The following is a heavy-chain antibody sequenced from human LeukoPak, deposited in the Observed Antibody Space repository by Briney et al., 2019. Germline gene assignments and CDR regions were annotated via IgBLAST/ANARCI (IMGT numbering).Heavy chain of an antibody. J-gene: IGHJ4*02. CDR3: ANRGYSYGSEY. CDR1: GGSISSYY. CDR2: IYTSGST. Sequence: SETLSLTCTVSGGSISSYYWSWIRQPAGKGLEWIGRIYTSGSTNYNPSLKSRVTISVDTSKNQFSLKLSSVTAADTAVYYCANRGYSYGSEYWGQGTLVTVSS. V-gene: IGHV4-4*07. D-gene: IGHD5-18*01.